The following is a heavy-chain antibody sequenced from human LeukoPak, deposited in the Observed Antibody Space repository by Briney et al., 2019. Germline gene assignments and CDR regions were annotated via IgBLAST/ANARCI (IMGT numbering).Heavy chain of an antibody. D-gene: IGHD2-2*02. CDR2: ISSSSSYI. CDR3: ARRLKTAAILAFDI. J-gene: IGHJ3*02. CDR1: GFTFSSYS. V-gene: IGHV3-21*01. Sequence: GGSLRLSCAASGFTFSSYSMNWVRQAPGKGLEWVSSISSSSSYIYYADSVKGRFTISRDNAKNSLYLQMNSLRAEDTAVYYCARRLKTAAILAFDIWGQGTMVTVSS.